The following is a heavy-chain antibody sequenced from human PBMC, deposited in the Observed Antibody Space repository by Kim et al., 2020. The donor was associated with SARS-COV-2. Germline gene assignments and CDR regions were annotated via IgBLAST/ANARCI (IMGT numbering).Heavy chain of an antibody. J-gene: IGHJ4*02. CDR1: GFDFNTYA. V-gene: IGHV3-30*04. D-gene: IGHD1-26*01. CDR3: ARDGKYDSTLFDH. CDR2: ISFDGMTK. Sequence: GGSLRLSCTASGFDFNTYAMHWVRQTPDNGLERAAVISFDGMTKYYADAVKGRFTISRDNSRNTVYLEMNDLRPEDTAIYYCARDGKYDSTLFDHWGQVTPVTVSS.